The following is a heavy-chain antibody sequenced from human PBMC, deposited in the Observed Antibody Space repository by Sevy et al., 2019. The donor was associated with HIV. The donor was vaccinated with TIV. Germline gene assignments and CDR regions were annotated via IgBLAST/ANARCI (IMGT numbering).Heavy chain of an antibody. V-gene: IGHV5-51*01. CDR3: ARQVPSYYYDSSGYYYLNWFDP. J-gene: IGHJ5*02. Sequence: GESLKISWKGSGYSFTSYWIGWVRQMPGKGLEWMGIIYPGDSDTRYSPSFQGQVTISADKSISTAYLQWSSLKASDTAMYYCARQVPSYYYDSSGYYYLNWFDPWGQGTLVTVSS. CDR2: IYPGDSDT. D-gene: IGHD3-22*01. CDR1: GYSFTSYW.